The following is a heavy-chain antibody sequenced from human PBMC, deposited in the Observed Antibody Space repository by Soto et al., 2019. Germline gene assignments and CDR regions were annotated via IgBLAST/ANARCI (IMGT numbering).Heavy chain of an antibody. CDR3: ARDGSSSWYSYYYNGMDV. CDR1: GFTFSSYW. CDR2: INQDGSEK. V-gene: IGHV3-7*05. D-gene: IGHD6-13*01. J-gene: IGHJ6*02. Sequence: VQLVESGGGLVQPGGSLRLSCAASGFTFSSYWMSWVRQAPGKGLEWLANINQDGSEKFYVDSEKGRFTISRDNAKKSLYLQMNTLRVEDTAVYYCARDGSSSWYSYYYNGMDVWGQGTTVTVSS.